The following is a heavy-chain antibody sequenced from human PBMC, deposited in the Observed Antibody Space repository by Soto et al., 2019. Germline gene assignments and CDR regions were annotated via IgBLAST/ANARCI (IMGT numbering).Heavy chain of an antibody. Sequence: SEPLSLPCSVFGDSISKYYWSWIRQPAGKGLEWIGRIYNSGIINYNPSLESRVTMSVDPSKNQISLKLSSATAADTAIYYCARGPYCGDECYFAYWGQGTLVTVSS. CDR1: GDSISKYY. CDR3: ARGPYCGDECYFAY. D-gene: IGHD2-21*01. V-gene: IGHV4-4*07. CDR2: IYNSGII. J-gene: IGHJ4*02.